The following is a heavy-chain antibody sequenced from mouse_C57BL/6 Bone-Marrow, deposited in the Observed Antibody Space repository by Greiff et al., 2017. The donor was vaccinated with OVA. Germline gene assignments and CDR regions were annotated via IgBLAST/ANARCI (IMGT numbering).Heavy chain of an antibody. D-gene: IGHD2-3*01. Sequence: EVKVEESGGGLVKPGGSLKLSCAASGFTFSDYGMHWVRQAPEKGLEWVAYISSGSSTIYYADTVKGRFTISRDNAKNTLFLQMTSLRSEDTAMYYCARCDGYPFAYWGQGTLVTVSA. CDR2: ISSGSSTI. CDR1: GFTFSDYG. V-gene: IGHV5-17*01. CDR3: ARCDGYPFAY. J-gene: IGHJ3*01.